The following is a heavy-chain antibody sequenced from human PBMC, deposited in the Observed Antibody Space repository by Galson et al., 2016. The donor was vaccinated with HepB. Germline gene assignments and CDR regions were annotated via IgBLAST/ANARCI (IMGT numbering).Heavy chain of an antibody. CDR3: VQGSTAPAV. D-gene: IGHD1-26*01. CDR1: GFTFNNYG. CDR2: ISRSGDSR. Sequence: SLRLSCAASGFTFNNYGMTWVRQAPGKGLEVVSSISRSGDSRDHADSVKGRFTISRDNSKNTLSLQTNSLRAEDTAVYYCVQGSTAPAVWGKGTTVTVSS. V-gene: IGHV3-23*01. J-gene: IGHJ6*04.